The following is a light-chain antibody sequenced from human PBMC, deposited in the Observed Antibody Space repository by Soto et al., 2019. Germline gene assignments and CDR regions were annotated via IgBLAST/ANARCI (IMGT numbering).Light chain of an antibody. J-gene: IGKJ1*01. CDR2: DAS. V-gene: IGKV1-5*01. CDR1: QSISSW. Sequence: DFQVTQSPSTLSASVGDRVTITCRASQSISSWLAWYQQKPGKAPNLLIYDASSLESGVPSRFSGSGSGTEFTLTISSLQPDDFATYYCQQYNSYLWTFGQGTKVAIK. CDR3: QQYNSYLWT.